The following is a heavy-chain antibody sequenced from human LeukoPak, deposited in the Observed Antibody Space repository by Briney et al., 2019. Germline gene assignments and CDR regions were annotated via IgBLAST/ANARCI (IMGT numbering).Heavy chain of an antibody. J-gene: IGHJ4*02. Sequence: SETLSLTCAVYGGSFSGYYWSWIRQPAGKGLEWIGRIDKSGRTNYNPTLKSRVTMSVDTSKNQFSLKLNSMTAADTAVYYCAREYGDFDYWGQGTLVTVSS. V-gene: IGHV4-4*07. CDR2: IDKSGRT. CDR1: GGSFSGYY. CDR3: AREYGDFDY. D-gene: IGHD4-17*01.